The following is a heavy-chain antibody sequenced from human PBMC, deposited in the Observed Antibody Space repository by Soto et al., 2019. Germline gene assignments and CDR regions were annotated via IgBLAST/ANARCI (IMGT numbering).Heavy chain of an antibody. CDR3: PGAGYELFTCSYNQQDQFYY. D-gene: IGHD3-9*01. CDR2: IYYSGST. Sequence: SENLAITCTVSGASVSSATYYWNWIRQPPGKPLEWIGYIYYSGSTNYNPSLKSRVTISLDTSNDQFSLKLSSVTAADTAVYYCPGAGYELFTCSYNQQDQFYYRGR. CDR1: GASVSSATYY. J-gene: IGHJ2*01. V-gene: IGHV4-61*01.